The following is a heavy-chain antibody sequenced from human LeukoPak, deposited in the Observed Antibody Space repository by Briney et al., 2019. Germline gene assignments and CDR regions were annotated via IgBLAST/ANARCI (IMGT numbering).Heavy chain of an antibody. D-gene: IGHD3-3*01. CDR2: ISYSGST. Sequence: LRLSCAASGFTVSSNYMSWIRQPPGKGLEWIGYISYSGSTYYNPSLKSRVTISVDTPKNQFSLRLSSVTAADTAVYYCARGKNYDFWGAYYTFDYWGQGTLVTVSS. CDR3: ARGKNYDFWGAYYTFDY. V-gene: IGHV4-30-4*08. J-gene: IGHJ4*02. CDR1: GFTVSSNY.